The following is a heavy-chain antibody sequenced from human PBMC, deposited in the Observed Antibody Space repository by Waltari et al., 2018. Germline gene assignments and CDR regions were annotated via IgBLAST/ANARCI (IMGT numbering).Heavy chain of an antibody. CDR2: INHSGST. V-gene: IGHV4-34*01. CDR1: GGSFSGYY. D-gene: IGHD6-13*01. Sequence: QVQLQQWGAGLLKPSETLSLTCAVYGGSFSGYYWSWIRQPPGKGLEWIGEINHSGSTNYNPSLKSRVTISVDTSKNQFSLKLSSVTAADTAVYYCARGEDYSSSWYDNWFDPWGQGTLVTVSS. CDR3: ARGEDYSSSWYDNWFDP. J-gene: IGHJ5*02.